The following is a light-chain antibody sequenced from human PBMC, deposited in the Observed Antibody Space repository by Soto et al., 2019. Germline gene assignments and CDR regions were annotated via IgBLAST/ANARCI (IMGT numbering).Light chain of an antibody. V-gene: IGLV2-14*01. CDR3: SSYTDISPLV. J-gene: IGLJ1*01. Sequence: QSALTQPASVSGSPGQSITISCTGTSSDVGGYNYVSWYQQHPDKAPKLILYEVSNRPSGVSNRFSGSKSGNTASLTISGLQTEDGADYYCSSYTDISPLVFGHGTKVT. CDR1: SSDVGGYNY. CDR2: EVS.